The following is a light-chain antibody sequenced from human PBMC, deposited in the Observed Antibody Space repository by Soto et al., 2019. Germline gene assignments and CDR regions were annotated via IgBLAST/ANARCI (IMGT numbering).Light chain of an antibody. CDR3: QQYNSYSWT. V-gene: IGKV1-5*01. J-gene: IGKJ1*01. Sequence: DIQMSQAPSTLSASVGDRVTITCRASQSISYWLAWYQQKPGKAPTLLIYDASTLESGVPSRFSGSGFGTDFTLTISTLQPEDFGTYYCQQYNSYSWTFGQGTKVDI. CDR2: DAS. CDR1: QSISYW.